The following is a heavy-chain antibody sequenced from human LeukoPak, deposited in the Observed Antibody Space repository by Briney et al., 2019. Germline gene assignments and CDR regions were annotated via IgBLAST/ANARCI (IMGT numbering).Heavy chain of an antibody. Sequence: GASVKVSCKASGYTFTGYYMHWVRQAPGQGLEWMGWINPNSGGTNYAQKFQGRVTMTRDTSISTAYMELSRLISDDTAVYYCARAGAVVDNWFDPWGQGTLVTVSS. CDR2: INPNSGGT. V-gene: IGHV1-2*02. J-gene: IGHJ5*02. D-gene: IGHD2-15*01. CDR1: GYTFTGYY. CDR3: ARAGAVVDNWFDP.